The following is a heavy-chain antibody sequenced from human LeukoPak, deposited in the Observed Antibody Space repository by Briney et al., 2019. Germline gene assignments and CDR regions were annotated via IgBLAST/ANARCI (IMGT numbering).Heavy chain of an antibody. V-gene: IGHV3-53*01. D-gene: IGHD2-8*01. CDR1: GFTVSSTY. CDR3: VKGHCTNGICWLD. CDR2: IYSAGST. Sequence: GGSLRLSCAASGFTVSSTYMSWARQAPGKGLEWVSIIYSAGSTYYADSVKGRFTISRDNSKNTLYLQMNSLRAEDTAVYYCVKGHCTNGICWLDWGQGTLVTVSS. J-gene: IGHJ4*02.